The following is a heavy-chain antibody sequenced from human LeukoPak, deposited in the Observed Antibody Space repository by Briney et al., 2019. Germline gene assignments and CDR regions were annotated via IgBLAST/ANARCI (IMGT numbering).Heavy chain of an antibody. Sequence: SETLSLTCTVSGGSISTYYWSWIRQPPGKGLEWIGYIYYTGSTSYNPSLKSRVTMSLDASKNQFSLELNSVTPADTAVYYCARTKRGLRQRRPYYYYYYMDVWGKGTTVTVSS. CDR2: IYYTGST. CDR1: GGSISTYY. CDR3: ARTKRGLRQRRPYYYYYYMDV. J-gene: IGHJ6*03. V-gene: IGHV4-59*01. D-gene: IGHD4-17*01.